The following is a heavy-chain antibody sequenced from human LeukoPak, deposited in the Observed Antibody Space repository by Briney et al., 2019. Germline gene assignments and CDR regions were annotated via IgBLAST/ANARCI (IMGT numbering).Heavy chain of an antibody. Sequence: ASVKVSCKASRYIFTDYYMHWVRQAPGQGLEWMGWISAYNGNTNYAQKLQGRVTMTTDTSTSTAYMELRSLRSDDTAVYYCARAEYSSSWYASLAWFDPWGQGTLVTVSS. D-gene: IGHD6-13*01. V-gene: IGHV1-18*04. CDR2: ISAYNGNT. CDR1: RYIFTDYY. J-gene: IGHJ5*02. CDR3: ARAEYSSSWYASLAWFDP.